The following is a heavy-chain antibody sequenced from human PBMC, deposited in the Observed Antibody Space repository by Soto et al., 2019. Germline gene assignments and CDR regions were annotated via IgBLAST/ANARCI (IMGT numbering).Heavy chain of an antibody. CDR3: ARERDDTIFGVVWGYFDY. CDR2: ISSSSSTI. J-gene: IGHJ4*02. V-gene: IGHV3-48*02. D-gene: IGHD3-3*01. CDR1: GFTFSSYS. Sequence: LRLSCAASGFTFSSYSMNWVRQAPGKGLEWVSYISSSSSTIYYADSVKGRFTISRDNAKNSLYLQMNSLRDEDTAVYYCARERDDTIFGVVWGYFDYWGQGTLVTVSS.